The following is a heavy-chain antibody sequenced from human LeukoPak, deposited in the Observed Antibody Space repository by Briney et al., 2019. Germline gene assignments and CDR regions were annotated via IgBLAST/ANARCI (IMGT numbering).Heavy chain of an antibody. CDR3: ARIYSGSHYS. CDR1: GFTFSSYS. CDR2: ISSSSSTI. J-gene: IGHJ4*02. Sequence: PGGSLRLSCAASGFTFSSYSMNWVRQAPGKGLEWVSYISSSSSTIYYADSVKGRFTISRDNAKNSLYLQMNSLRAEDTAVYYCARIYSGSHYSWGQGTLVTISS. V-gene: IGHV3-48*04. D-gene: IGHD1-26*01.